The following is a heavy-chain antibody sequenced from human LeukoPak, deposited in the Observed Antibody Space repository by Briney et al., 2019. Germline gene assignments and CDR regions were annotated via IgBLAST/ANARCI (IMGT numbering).Heavy chain of an antibody. CDR3: ARGRIVGGSGSYYNVYYYYYYYMDV. D-gene: IGHD3-10*01. V-gene: IGHV4-4*02. J-gene: IGHJ6*03. Sequence: PSETLSLTCAVSGDSISSIYWWSWVRQSPGKGLEWIGEIHHTGSTNYNPSLKSRVTISVDKSKNQFSLKLSSVTAADTAVYYCARGRIVGGSGSYYNVYYYYYYYMDVWGKGTTVTVSS. CDR2: IHHTGST. CDR1: GDSISSIYW.